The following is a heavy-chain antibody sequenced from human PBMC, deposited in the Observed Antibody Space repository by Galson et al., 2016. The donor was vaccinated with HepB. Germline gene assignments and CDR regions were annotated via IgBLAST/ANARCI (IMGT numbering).Heavy chain of an antibody. CDR3: AKDSGAYYYDSSGYRSNAFDI. Sequence: SLRLSCAASGFTLDHYAMHWVRQAPGKGLEWVSGISWNSGSIGYADSVKGRFTISRDNAKNSLYLQMNSLRAGDTALYYCAKDSGAYYYDSSGYRSNAFDIWGQGTMVTVSS. V-gene: IGHV3-9*01. J-gene: IGHJ3*02. D-gene: IGHD3-22*01. CDR1: GFTLDHYA. CDR2: ISWNSGSI.